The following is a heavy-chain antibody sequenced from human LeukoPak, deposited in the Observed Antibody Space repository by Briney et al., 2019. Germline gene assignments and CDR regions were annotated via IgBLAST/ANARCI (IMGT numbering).Heavy chain of an antibody. Sequence: GGSLRLSCAASGFTFSSFAMSWVRQAPGKGLEWVSAISGSGGSTYYADSAKGRFTISRDNSKNTLYLQMNSLRAEDTAVYYCAKSYYDFWSGYYIDYWGQGTLVTVSS. CDR3: AKSYYDFWSGYYIDY. CDR2: ISGSGGST. CDR1: GFTFSSFA. J-gene: IGHJ4*02. V-gene: IGHV3-23*01. D-gene: IGHD3-3*01.